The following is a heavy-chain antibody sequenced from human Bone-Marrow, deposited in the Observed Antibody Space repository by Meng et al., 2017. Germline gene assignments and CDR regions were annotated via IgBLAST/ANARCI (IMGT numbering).Heavy chain of an antibody. CDR3: AGSYSSGWYFSSAYFDY. CDR1: GFTVSSNY. J-gene: IGHJ4*02. CDR2: IYSGGST. Sequence: GESLKISCAASGFTVSSNYMSWVRQAPGKGLEWASVIYSGGSTYYADSVKGRFTISRDNSKNTLYLQMNSLRAEDTAVYYCAGSYSSGWYFSSAYFDYWGQGTLVTVSS. D-gene: IGHD6-19*01. V-gene: IGHV3-66*02.